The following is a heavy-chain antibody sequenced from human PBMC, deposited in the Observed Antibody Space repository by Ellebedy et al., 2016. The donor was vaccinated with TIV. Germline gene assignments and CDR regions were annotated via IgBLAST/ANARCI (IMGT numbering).Heavy chain of an antibody. D-gene: IGHD2-2*01. CDR1: GFTVSSNS. V-gene: IGHV3-53*01. CDR3: ARGQLGTTSSADY. J-gene: IGHJ4*02. Sequence: GESLKISCAASGFTVSSNSMSWVRQAPGKGLEWVSIIYGAGSTYYADSVKGRFIISRDNFKNTLYLQMNTLRVDDTAVYYCARGQLGTTSSADYWGQGTLVTVSS. CDR2: IYGAGST.